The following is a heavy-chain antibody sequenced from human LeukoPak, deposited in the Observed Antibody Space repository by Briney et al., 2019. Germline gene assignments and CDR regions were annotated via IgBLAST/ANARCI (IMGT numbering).Heavy chain of an antibody. D-gene: IGHD2-15*01. CDR3: AAYCGGGGCYSSDFQH. CDR2: IYASGST. V-gene: IGHV4-4*07. CDR1: GRSISSYY. Sequence: PSETLSLTCSVSGRSISSYYWTWIRQHAGKGLEWVGRIYASGSTNYNPSLKSRVTMSVDTSKKQLSLRLSTVTAADAAVYYCAAYCGGGGCYSSDFQHWGQGSLVTVSS. J-gene: IGHJ1*01.